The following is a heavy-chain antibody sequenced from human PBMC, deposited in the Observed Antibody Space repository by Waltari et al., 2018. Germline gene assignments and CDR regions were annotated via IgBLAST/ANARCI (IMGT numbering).Heavy chain of an antibody. V-gene: IGHV3-48*03. D-gene: IGHD1-1*01. CDR2: ISSSGSTI. Sequence: EVQLVESGGGLVQPGGSLRLSCAASGFTFSSYEMNWVRQAPGKGLEWVSYISSSGSTIYYADSVKGRFTISRDNAKNSLYLQMNSLRAEDTAVYYCARDRNWNPFDYWGQGTLVTVSS. J-gene: IGHJ4*02. CDR1: GFTFSSYE. CDR3: ARDRNWNPFDY.